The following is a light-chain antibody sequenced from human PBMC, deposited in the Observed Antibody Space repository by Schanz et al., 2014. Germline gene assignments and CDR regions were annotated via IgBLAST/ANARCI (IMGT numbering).Light chain of an antibody. CDR1: QSVSSS. CDR2: GAS. V-gene: IGKV3-15*01. CDR3: QQYENWPWT. J-gene: IGKJ1*01. Sequence: EIVFTQSPGTLSLSPGEGATLSCRASQSVSSSLLAWYQQKPGQAPRLLIYGASTRATGIPARFSGSGSGTEFTLTISSLQSEDFAVYYCQQYENWPWTFGQGTKVEMK.